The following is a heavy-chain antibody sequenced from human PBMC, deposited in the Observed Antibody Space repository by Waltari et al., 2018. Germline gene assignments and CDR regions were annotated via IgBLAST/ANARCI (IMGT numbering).Heavy chain of an antibody. CDR2: IIPILGTA. V-gene: IGHV1-69*12. D-gene: IGHD3-22*01. CDR1: GGTFSSYA. CDR3: ARMDGRTDDSSGYVDY. Sequence: QVQLVQSGAEVKKPGSSVKVSCKASGGTFSSYAISWVRQAPGQGLEWMGGIIPILGTANYAQKFQGRVTMTADESTSTAYMELSSLRSEDTAVYYCARMDGRTDDSSGYVDYWGQGTLVTVSS. J-gene: IGHJ4*02.